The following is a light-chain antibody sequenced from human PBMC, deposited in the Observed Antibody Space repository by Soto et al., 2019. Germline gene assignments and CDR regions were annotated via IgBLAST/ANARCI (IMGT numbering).Light chain of an antibody. CDR3: ILYAATTTLV. Sequence: QSALTQPPSASGSPGQSVTISCTGTSSDVGGYNYVSWYQQHPGKAPKVIIYEVSKRPSGVPDRFSGSKSGSTAFLTVSGLQAEDEADYYCILYAATTTLVFGNAPHVTV. V-gene: IGLV2-8*01. CDR2: EVS. J-gene: IGLJ1*01. CDR1: SSDVGGYNY.